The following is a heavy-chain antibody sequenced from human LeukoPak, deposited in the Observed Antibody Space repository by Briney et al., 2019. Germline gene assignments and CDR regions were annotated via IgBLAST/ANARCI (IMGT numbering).Heavy chain of an antibody. J-gene: IGHJ6*02. D-gene: IGHD2-2*01. V-gene: IGHV4-59*01. CDR2: IYYSGST. CDR3: ARGRGYCSSTSCPPYYYYGMDV. Sequence: SETLSLTCTVSGGSISIYYWSWIRQPPGKGLEWIGYIYYSGSTNYNPSLKSRVTISVDTSKNQFSLKLSSVTAADTAVYYCARGRGYCSSTSCPPYYYYGMDVWGQGTTVTVSS. CDR1: GGSISIYY.